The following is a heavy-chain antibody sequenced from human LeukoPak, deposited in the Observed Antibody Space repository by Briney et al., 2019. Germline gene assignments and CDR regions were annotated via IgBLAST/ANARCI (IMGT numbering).Heavy chain of an antibody. CDR1: GFIFSSHG. J-gene: IGHJ4*02. V-gene: IGHV3-23*01. CDR3: AKNTAEIDY. CDR2: IPGGADTP. D-gene: IGHD1-14*01. Sequence: GGSLRHSCAASGFIFSSHGMSWVRQAPGKGLEWVSGIPGGADTPYYADSVKGRFTTSRDNSKNTLYLQMNGLRAEDTAVYYCAKNTAEIDYWGLGTLVTVSS.